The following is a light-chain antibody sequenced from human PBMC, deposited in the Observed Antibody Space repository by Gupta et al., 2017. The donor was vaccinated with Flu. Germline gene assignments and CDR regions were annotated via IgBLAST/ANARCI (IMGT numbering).Light chain of an antibody. Sequence: SYELTQPPSVSVSPGQTARITCSGDALPKKFAFWYQQKSGQAPVLVIYEDNKRASGIPEIFSGSSSGTMATLTISGAQVEDEADYFCYSTDSSGNYGVFGGGTKLTVL. CDR3: YSTDSSGNYGV. V-gene: IGLV3-10*01. CDR2: EDN. CDR1: ALPKKF. J-gene: IGLJ2*01.